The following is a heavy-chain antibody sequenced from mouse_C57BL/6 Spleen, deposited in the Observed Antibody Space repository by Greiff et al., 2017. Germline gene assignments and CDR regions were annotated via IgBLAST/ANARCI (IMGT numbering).Heavy chain of an antibody. CDR1: GFNIKDYY. CDR3: TTEYYGAWFAY. CDR2: IDPEDGDT. V-gene: IGHV14-1*01. Sequence: VQLQQSGAELVRPGASVKLSCTASGFNIKDYYMHWVKQRPEQGLEWIGRIDPEDGDTEYAPKFQGKATMTADTSSNTAYLQLSILTSEDTAVYYCTTEYYGAWFAYWGQGTLVTVSA. D-gene: IGHD1-1*01. J-gene: IGHJ3*01.